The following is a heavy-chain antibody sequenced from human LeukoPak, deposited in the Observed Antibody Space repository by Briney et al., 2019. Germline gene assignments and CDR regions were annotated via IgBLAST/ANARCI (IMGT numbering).Heavy chain of an antibody. V-gene: IGHV3-23*01. CDR3: ARKGIGSSRYQNMDV. D-gene: IGHD6-25*01. J-gene: IGHJ6*03. CDR2: TSIDGGRT. CDR1: GFTFSSYA. Sequence: GGSLRLSCAASGFTFSSYAMAWVRRAPGKGLEWVSTTSIDGGRTYYADSVKGRFTVSRDTSKNTLYLQMNSLRAEDTAVYYCARKGIGSSRYQNMDVWGKGTTVTVSS.